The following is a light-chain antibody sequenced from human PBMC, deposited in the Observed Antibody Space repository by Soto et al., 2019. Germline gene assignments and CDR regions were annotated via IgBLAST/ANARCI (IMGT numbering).Light chain of an antibody. V-gene: IGKV3-11*01. Sequence: EIVLTQSPATLPLSPEERATLSCRASQGVSTSLARYQQKPGQAPRLLIYDAFNRATALPPRFSGSGPGTDFTFTILGLESEDFAVDYCQHGFNWPPWAFGQGTKV. CDR1: QGVSTS. J-gene: IGKJ1*01. CDR3: QHGFNWPPWA. CDR2: DAF.